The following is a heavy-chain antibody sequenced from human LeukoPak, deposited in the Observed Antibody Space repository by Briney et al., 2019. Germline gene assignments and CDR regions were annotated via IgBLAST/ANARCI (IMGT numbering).Heavy chain of an antibody. CDR1: GFTFTSYA. V-gene: IGHV3-30-3*01. D-gene: IGHD4/OR15-4a*01. CDR3: ARGGAVGPTYYYYYCMDV. Sequence: GGSLRLSCAASGFTFTSYAMLWVRQAPGKGLEWVAVISYDGSNKYYADSVKGRFTISRDNSKNTLYLQMNGLRAEDTAVYYCARGGAVGPTYYYYYCMDVWGQGTTVTVSS. J-gene: IGHJ6*02. CDR2: ISYDGSNK.